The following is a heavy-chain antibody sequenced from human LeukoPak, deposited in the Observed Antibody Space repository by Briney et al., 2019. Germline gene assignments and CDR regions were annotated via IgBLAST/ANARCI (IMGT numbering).Heavy chain of an antibody. D-gene: IGHD3-22*01. Sequence: WASVKVSCKATSRISWVRQAPGQGLEWMGWIGTYGGDTYYAQKFQGRLTVTTDTSTSTVYMELRNLRSDDTAVYYCARDLWNFYDDSGYNRDFDSWGQGTLVTVSS. CDR3: ARDLWNFYDDSGYNRDFDS. V-gene: IGHV1-18*01. CDR1: TSR. J-gene: IGHJ5*01. CDR2: IGTYGGDT.